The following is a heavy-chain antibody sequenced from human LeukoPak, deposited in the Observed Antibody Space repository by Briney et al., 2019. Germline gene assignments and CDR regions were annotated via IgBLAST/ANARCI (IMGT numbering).Heavy chain of an antibody. J-gene: IGHJ4*02. CDR1: GFTFSDYW. CDR3: AISVEMATIGDH. V-gene: IGHV3-7*03. Sequence: GGSPRLSCAVSGFTFSDYWMTWVRQAPGKGLQWVANIRQDGSEKYYVDSVKGRFTISRDNAKNSLYLQMNSLTAEDTAVYYCAISVEMATIGDHWGQGILVTVS. CDR2: IRQDGSEK. D-gene: IGHD5-24*01.